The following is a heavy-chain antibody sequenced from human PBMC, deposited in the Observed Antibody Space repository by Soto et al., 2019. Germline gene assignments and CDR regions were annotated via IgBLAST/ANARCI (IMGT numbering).Heavy chain of an antibody. CDR3: ARRSSNLVDLDY. Sequence: QVQLVESGGGVVQPGRSLRLSCAASGFTFSSYGMHWVRQAPGKGLEWVAVIWYDGNNKDYADSVKGRFTISRDNSKNTLYRQMTSLRAEDTVVYYCARRSSNLVDLDYWGQGTLVTVSS. CDR1: GFTFSSYG. D-gene: IGHD6-13*01. V-gene: IGHV3-33*01. J-gene: IGHJ4*02. CDR2: IWYDGNNK.